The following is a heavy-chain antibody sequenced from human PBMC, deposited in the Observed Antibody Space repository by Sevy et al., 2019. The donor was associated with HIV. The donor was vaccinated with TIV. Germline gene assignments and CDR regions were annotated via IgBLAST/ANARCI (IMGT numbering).Heavy chain of an antibody. D-gene: IGHD3-22*01. Sequence: GGSLRLSCAASGFSFSTYAMTWVRQAPGKGLEWVSAISGSGSNTYNADSVKGRFTISRDNSKKTTYLQMNSLRAEDTAVYYCAKEGPGCNYDSSGYFHSWGQGTLVTVSS. CDR1: GFSFSTYA. CDR2: ISGSGSNT. CDR3: AKEGPGCNYDSSGYFHS. J-gene: IGHJ4*02. V-gene: IGHV3-23*01.